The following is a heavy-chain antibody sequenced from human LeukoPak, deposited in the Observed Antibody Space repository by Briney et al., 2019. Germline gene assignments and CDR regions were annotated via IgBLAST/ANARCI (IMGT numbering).Heavy chain of an antibody. CDR1: GFTFSYYY. V-gene: IGHV3-11*01. J-gene: IGHJ4*02. Sequence: GESLRLSCAASGFTFSYYYMSWIRQAPGKGLEWVSYISSSGSTIYYEDSVKGRFTISRDNAKNSLYLQMNSLRAEDTAVYYCASGEDSSGYGLFDYWGQGTLVTVSS. CDR3: ASGEDSSGYGLFDY. CDR2: ISSSGSTI. D-gene: IGHD3-22*01.